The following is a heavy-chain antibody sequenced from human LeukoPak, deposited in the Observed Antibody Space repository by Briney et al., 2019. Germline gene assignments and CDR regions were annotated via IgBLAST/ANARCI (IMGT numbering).Heavy chain of an antibody. J-gene: IGHJ4*02. CDR1: GGSISPYY. Sequence: PSETLSLTCTVSGGSISPYYWSWIRQPPGKGLEWIGYIYYSGSTNYNPSLKSRVTISVDTSKNQFSLKLSSVTAADTAVYYCASRRSTYGSGSYFYWGQGTLVTVSS. V-gene: IGHV4-59*03. CDR3: ASRRSTYGSGSYFY. CDR2: IYYSGST. D-gene: IGHD3-10*01.